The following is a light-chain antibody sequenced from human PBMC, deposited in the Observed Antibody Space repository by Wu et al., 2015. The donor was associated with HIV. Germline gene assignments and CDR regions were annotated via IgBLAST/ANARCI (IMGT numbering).Light chain of an antibody. CDR1: QSVSSRS. CDR3: QQYGSSPFT. Sequence: EIVLTQSPGTLSLSPGERATLSCRASQSVSSRSLAWYQQKPGQAPRLLIYGASNRATGIPDRFSGSGSGTDFTLTISRLEPEDFAVYYCQQYGSSPFTFGPWDQSGYQ. J-gene: IGKJ3*01. V-gene: IGKV3-20*01. CDR2: GAS.